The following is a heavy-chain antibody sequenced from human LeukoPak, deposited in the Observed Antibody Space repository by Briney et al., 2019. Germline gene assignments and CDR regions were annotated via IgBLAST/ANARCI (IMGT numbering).Heavy chain of an antibody. D-gene: IGHD6-19*01. CDR3: PRIMAVAGDLDAFDI. CDR2: INHNGNVN. CDR1: GFTFSSYW. J-gene: IGHJ3*02. Sequence: PGGSLRLSCAASGFTFSSYWMNWARQAPGKGLEWVASINHNGNVNYYVDSVKGRFTISRDNAKNSLYLQMNSLRAEDTAVYYCPRIMAVAGDLDAFDIWGQGTMVTVSS. V-gene: IGHV3-7*01.